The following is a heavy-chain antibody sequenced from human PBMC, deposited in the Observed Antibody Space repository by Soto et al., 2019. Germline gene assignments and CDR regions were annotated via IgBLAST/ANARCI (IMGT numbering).Heavy chain of an antibody. V-gene: IGHV3-11*01. Sequence: NPGGSLRLSCAASGFTFSDYYMSWIRQAPGKGLEWVPYISSSGSTIYYADSVKGRFTISRDNAKNSLYLQMNSLRAEDTAVYYCARDGGIAAAKAFDYWGQGTLVTVSS. CDR2: ISSSGSTI. CDR1: GFTFSDYY. D-gene: IGHD6-13*01. J-gene: IGHJ4*02. CDR3: ARDGGIAAAKAFDY.